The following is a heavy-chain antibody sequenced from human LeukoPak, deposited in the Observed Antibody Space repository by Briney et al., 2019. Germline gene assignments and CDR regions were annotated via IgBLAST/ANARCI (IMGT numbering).Heavy chain of an antibody. D-gene: IGHD3-10*01. Sequence: PSETLSLTRAVYGGSFSGYYWSWIRQPPGKGLEWIGEINHSGSTNYNPSLKSRVTISVDTSKNQFSLKLSSVTAADTAVYYCAGGLAYYYGSGSSSPSNYYYYYGMDVWGQGTTVTVSS. V-gene: IGHV4-34*01. CDR2: INHSGST. CDR1: GGSFSGYY. J-gene: IGHJ6*02. CDR3: AGGLAYYYGSGSSSPSNYYYYYGMDV.